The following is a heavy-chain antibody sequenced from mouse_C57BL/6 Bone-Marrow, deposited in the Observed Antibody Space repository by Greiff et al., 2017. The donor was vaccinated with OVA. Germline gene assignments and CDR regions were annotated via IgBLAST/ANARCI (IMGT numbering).Heavy chain of an antibody. J-gene: IGHJ2*01. Sequence: VQLQQPGAELVRPGTSVKLSCKASGYTFTSYWMHWVKQRPGQGLEWIGVIDPSDSYTNYNQKFKGKATLTVDTSSSTAYMQLSSLTSEDSAVYYCARTYYGPFDYWGQGTTLTVSS. D-gene: IGHD2-10*01. CDR2: IDPSDSYT. CDR1: GYTFTSYW. CDR3: ARTYYGPFDY. V-gene: IGHV1-59*01.